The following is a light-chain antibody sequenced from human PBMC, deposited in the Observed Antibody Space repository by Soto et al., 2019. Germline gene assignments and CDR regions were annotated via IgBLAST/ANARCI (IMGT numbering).Light chain of an antibody. CDR3: SSYINSITFVV. J-gene: IGLJ2*01. CDR1: SNDIGGYNY. CDR2: EVT. Sequence: QSALTQPASVSGSPGQSITISCAGTSNDIGGYNYVSWYQQHPGRAPKLMIYEVTNRPLGVSNRFSGSKSGNTASLTISGLQAEDEADYYCSSYINSITFVVFGGGTKVTVL. V-gene: IGLV2-14*01.